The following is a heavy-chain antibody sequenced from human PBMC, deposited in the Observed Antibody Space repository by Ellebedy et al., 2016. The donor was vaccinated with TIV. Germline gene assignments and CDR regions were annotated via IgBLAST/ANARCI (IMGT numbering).Heavy chain of an antibody. CDR1: GFTFSRHS. Sequence: GESLKISCAASGFTFSRHSMNWVRQAPGKGLEWISYISTSGSVIHYADSVKGRFTISRDNAKNLLFLQMNSLTDEDSAVYYCTRPPTSSGGSSFRDYWGQGTLVTVSS. CDR3: TRPPTSSGGSSFRDY. CDR2: ISTSGSVI. J-gene: IGHJ4*02. V-gene: IGHV3-48*02. D-gene: IGHD3-10*01.